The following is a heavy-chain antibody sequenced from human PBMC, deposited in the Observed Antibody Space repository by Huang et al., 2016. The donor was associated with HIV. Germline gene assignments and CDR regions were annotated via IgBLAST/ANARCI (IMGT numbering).Heavy chain of an antibody. Sequence: QVQLVQSGAEVKKPGASVKVSCKASGFNFNNYDFNWVRQASGQGLECMGWMNPKSGNTGYAQKFQGRVTITRNTSITTAYMELRSLRSEDTAVYYCARARGFLYDSTGYYSRYYFDSWGQGTLVTISS. J-gene: IGHJ4*02. CDR3: ARARGFLYDSTGYYSRYYFDS. CDR2: MNPKSGNT. V-gene: IGHV1-8*03. CDR1: GFNFNNYD. D-gene: IGHD3-22*01.